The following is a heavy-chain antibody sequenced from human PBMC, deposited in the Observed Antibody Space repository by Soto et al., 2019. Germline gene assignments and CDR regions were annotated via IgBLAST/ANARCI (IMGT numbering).Heavy chain of an antibody. D-gene: IGHD5-12*01. Sequence: ASVKVSCTAYGYTFTGYYMHWVRQAPGQGLEWMGWINPNSGDTNYAQKFQGRVTLSRDASISTAYMEGSGLRYDDTAVYYCASPDLVATNIPDDWGQGTLVTVSS. CDR2: INPNSGDT. CDR3: ASPDLVATNIPDD. J-gene: IGHJ4*02. V-gene: IGHV1-2*02. CDR1: GYTFTGYY.